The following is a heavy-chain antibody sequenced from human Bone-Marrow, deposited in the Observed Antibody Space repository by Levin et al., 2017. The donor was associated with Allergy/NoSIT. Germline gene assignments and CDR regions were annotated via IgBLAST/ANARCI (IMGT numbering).Heavy chain of an antibody. V-gene: IGHV3-30*18. CDR3: AKHVDTAMAS. J-gene: IGHJ5*02. CDR1: GFTFSSYG. D-gene: IGHD5-18*01. Sequence: GGSLRLSCAASGFTFSSYGMHWVRQAPGKGLEWVAVISYDGSNKYYADSVKGRFTISRDNSKNTLYLQMNSLRAEDTAVYYCAKHVDTAMASWGQGTLVTVSS. CDR2: ISYDGSNK.